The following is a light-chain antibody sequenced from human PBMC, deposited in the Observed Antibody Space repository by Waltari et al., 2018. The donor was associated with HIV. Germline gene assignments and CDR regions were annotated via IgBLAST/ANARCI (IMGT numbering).Light chain of an antibody. J-gene: IGLJ3*02. CDR1: NSVVGGYNL. V-gene: IGLV2-23*01. CDR3: CSCAGRTTWL. Sequence: SALTQPASVAGSPGPAITVSCTGSNSVVGGYNLVSRYQPHPDKAPKLMIYEDDKPPPVVSNRFSGSKAGNTASLTISGLQAEDEAGYYCCSCAGRTTWLFGGGTKLTVL. CDR2: EDD.